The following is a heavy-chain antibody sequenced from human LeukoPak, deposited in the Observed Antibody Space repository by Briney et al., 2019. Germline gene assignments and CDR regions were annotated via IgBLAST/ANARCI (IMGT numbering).Heavy chain of an antibody. J-gene: IGHJ3*02. V-gene: IGHV3-11*01. D-gene: IGHD4-17*01. CDR3: ATNGDYYYDAFNI. CDR1: AFTFSDYY. Sequence: GGSLRLSCVASAFTFSDYYMSWIRQAPGKGLEWVSQVSSSGHIIDYADSVKGRFTISRDNSENSLYLQMDSLRAEDTAVYYCATNGDYYYDAFNIWGQGTLVIVSS. CDR2: VSSSGHII.